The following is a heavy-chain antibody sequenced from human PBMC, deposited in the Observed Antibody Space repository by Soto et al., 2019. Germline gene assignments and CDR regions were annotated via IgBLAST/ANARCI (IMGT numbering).Heavy chain of an antibody. Sequence: QVQLVQSGAEVKKPGSSVKVSCKASGGTFSSYAISWVRQAPGQGLEWMGGIIPIFGTANYAQKFQGRVSMTRDTSTSTAYMELNSLRAEDTAVYYCAKARAARPDGFLRWVIRPYYGMDVWGQGTTVTVSS. CDR2: IIPIFGTA. V-gene: IGHV1-69*06. J-gene: IGHJ6*02. CDR1: GGTFSSYA. D-gene: IGHD6-6*01. CDR3: AKARAARPDGFLRWVIRPYYGMDV.